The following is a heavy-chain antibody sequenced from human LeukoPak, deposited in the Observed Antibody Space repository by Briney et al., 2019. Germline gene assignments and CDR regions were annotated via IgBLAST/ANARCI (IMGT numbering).Heavy chain of an antibody. CDR1: GFTFSSYE. CDR3: ARDLSSSGYPYYYYYMDV. CDR2: ISNSGSTI. V-gene: IGHV3-48*03. Sequence: GASPRLSCAASGFTFSSYEMNWVRQAPGKGLEWVSYISNSGSTIYYADSVKGRFTISRDNAKNSLYLQMNSLRAEDTAVYYCARDLSSSGYPYYYYYMDVWGKGTTVTVSS. D-gene: IGHD3-22*01. J-gene: IGHJ6*03.